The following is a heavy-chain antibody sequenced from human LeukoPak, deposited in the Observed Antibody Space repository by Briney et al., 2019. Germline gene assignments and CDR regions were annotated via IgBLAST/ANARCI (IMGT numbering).Heavy chain of an antibody. CDR1: GFTFSSYG. J-gene: IGHJ4*02. CDR3: ARSYSSSRGTFDY. CDR2: ITSSSSYI. V-gene: IGHV3-21*01. Sequence: PGGSLRLSCAASGFTFSSYGMNWARQAPGKGLEWVSSITSSSSYIYYADSVKGRFTISRDNAKNSLYLQMNSLRAEDTAVYYCARSYSSSRGTFDYWGLGTLVTVSS. D-gene: IGHD6-6*01.